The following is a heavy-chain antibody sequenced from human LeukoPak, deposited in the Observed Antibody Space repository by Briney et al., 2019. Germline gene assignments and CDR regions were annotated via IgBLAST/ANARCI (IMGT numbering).Heavy chain of an antibody. CDR2: ISYDGSNK. J-gene: IGHJ4*02. D-gene: IGHD3-16*01. V-gene: IGHV3-30-3*01. Sequence: GGSLRLSCAASGFTFSSYAMHWVRQAPGKGLEWAAVISYDGSNKYYADSVKGRFTISRDNSKNTLYLQMNSLRAEDTAVYYCARDSYDYVWGSQTGNYFDYWGQGTLVTVSS. CDR3: ARDSYDYVWGSQTGNYFDY. CDR1: GFTFSSYA.